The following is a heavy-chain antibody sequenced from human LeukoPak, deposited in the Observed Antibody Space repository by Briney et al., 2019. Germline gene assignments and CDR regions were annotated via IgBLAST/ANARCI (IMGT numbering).Heavy chain of an antibody. CDR3: ARDSPYCGGDCYSTYYGMDV. CDR1: GYTFTSYG. V-gene: IGHV1-18*01. D-gene: IGHD2-21*02. CDR2: ISAHNGNT. J-gene: IGHJ6*02. Sequence: ASVKVSCKASGYTFTSYGISWVRQAPRQGLEWMGWISAHNGNTNYAQKLQGRVTMTTDTSTSTAYMELRSLRSDDTAVYYCARDSPYCGGDCYSTYYGMDVWGQGTTVTVSS.